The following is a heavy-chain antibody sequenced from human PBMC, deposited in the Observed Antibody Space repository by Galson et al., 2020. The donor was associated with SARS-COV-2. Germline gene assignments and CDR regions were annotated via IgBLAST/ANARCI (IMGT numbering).Heavy chain of an antibody. CDR2: ISYDGSNK. J-gene: IGHJ3*02. CDR1: GFTFRSYA. V-gene: IGHV3-30*04. D-gene: IGHD1-26*01. CDR3: ARPYSGSYFSAFDI. Sequence: GGSLRLSCAASGFTFRSYAMHWVRQAPGKGLEWVAVISYDGSNKYYADSVKGRFTISRDNSKNTLYLQMNSLRAEDTAVYYCARPYSGSYFSAFDIWGQGTMVTVSS.